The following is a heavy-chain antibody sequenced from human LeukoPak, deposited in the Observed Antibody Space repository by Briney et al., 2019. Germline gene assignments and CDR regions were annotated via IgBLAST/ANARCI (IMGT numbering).Heavy chain of an antibody. Sequence: ASVKVSCKASGYTFTSFDINWVRQATGQGLEWMGWMNPNSGNTGYAQKFQGRVTTTRNTAISTAYMELSSLRSEDRAVYYCARESGFYGSGSRYWGQGTLVTVSS. D-gene: IGHD3-10*01. V-gene: IGHV1-8*01. J-gene: IGHJ4*02. CDR2: MNPNSGNT. CDR1: GYTFTSFD. CDR3: ARESGFYGSGSRY.